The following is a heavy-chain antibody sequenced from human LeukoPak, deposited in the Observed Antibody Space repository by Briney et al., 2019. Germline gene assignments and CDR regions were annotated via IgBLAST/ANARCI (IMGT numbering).Heavy chain of an antibody. CDR3: ARGSLRFLKPIYYYMDV. CDR1: GGTFNDYA. V-gene: IGHV1-8*03. Sequence: ASVKVSCKASGGTFNDYAFNWVRQATGQGLEWMGWMNPNSGNTGYAQKFQGRVTITRNTSISTAYMELSSLRSEDTAVYYCARGSLRFLKPIYYYMDVWGKGTTVTVSS. D-gene: IGHD3-3*01. CDR2: MNPNSGNT. J-gene: IGHJ6*03.